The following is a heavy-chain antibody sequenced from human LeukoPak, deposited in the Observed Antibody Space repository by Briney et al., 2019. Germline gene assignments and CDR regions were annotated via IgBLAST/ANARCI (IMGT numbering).Heavy chain of an antibody. CDR3: ARGAPPTIFGVVNYNWFDP. J-gene: IGHJ5*02. CDR1: GGSISSSSYY. CDR2: INHSGST. V-gene: IGHV4-39*07. Sequence: PSETLSLTCTVSGGSISSSSYYWGWIRQPPGKGLEWIGEINHSGSTNYNPSLKSRVTISVDTSKNQFSLKLSSVTAADTAVYYCARGAPPTIFGVVNYNWFDPWGQGTLVTVSS. D-gene: IGHD3-3*01.